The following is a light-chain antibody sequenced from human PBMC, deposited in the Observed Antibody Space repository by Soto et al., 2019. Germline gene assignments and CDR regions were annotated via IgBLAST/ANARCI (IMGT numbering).Light chain of an antibody. J-gene: IGKJ1*01. CDR2: KAS. Sequence: DIQMTQSPSTLSASVGDRVTITCRASQSISGWLAWYQQNPGKAPKLLIYKASTLESGVPSRLSGSGSGTEFTFTIRSLQHDDFASYYSQQYNNYGAWYFGQGTKLEIK. CDR3: QQYNNYGAWY. V-gene: IGKV1-5*03. CDR1: QSISGW.